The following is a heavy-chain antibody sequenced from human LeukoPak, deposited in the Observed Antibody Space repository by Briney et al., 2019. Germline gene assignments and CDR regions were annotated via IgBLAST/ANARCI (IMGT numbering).Heavy chain of an antibody. CDR2: ISGSSDGT. Sequence: GGSLRLSCAGSAFTFSNFAMNWVRQAPGKGLEWVSVISGSSDGTYYADSVKGRFTISRDNSKNTLYLQMKSLRAEDTAVYYCAKAGAQQWLRMHFDNWGQGTLVTVSS. D-gene: IGHD5-18*01. CDR3: AKAGAQQWLRMHFDN. J-gene: IGHJ4*02. CDR1: AFTFSNFA. V-gene: IGHV3-23*01.